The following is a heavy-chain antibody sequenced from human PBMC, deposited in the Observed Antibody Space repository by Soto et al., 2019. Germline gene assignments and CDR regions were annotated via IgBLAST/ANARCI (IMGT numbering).Heavy chain of an antibody. V-gene: IGHV4-30-4*01. Sequence: SETLSLTCTVSGGSISSGDHYWSWIRQPPGKGLEWIGYIFYSGSTYYNPSLKSRLTISLDTSKNQFSLKLSSVTAADTAVYYCARDRGLYQLSGLDVWGQGTTVTVSS. CDR3: ARDRGLYQLSGLDV. D-gene: IGHD2-2*01. CDR2: IFYSGST. J-gene: IGHJ6*02. CDR1: GGSISSGDHY.